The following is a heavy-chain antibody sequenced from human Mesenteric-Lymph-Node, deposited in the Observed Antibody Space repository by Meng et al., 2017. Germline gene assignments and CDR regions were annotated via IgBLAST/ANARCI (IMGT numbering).Heavy chain of an antibody. CDR3: AKSLEAAATGFDY. D-gene: IGHD2-15*01. Sequence: QVQLVESGVGLVKPGRSLRLSCAASGFTFSSYGMHWVRQAPGKGLEWVALISYDGNKKYYGDSVKGRFTISRDISKNTLYLQMNSLRPEDTAVYFCAKSLEAAATGFDYWGQGTLVTVSS. CDR1: GFTFSSYG. V-gene: IGHV3-30*18. J-gene: IGHJ4*02. CDR2: ISYDGNKK.